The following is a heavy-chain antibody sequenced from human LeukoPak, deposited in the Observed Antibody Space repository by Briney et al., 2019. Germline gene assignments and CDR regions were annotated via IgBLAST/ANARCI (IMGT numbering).Heavy chain of an antibody. V-gene: IGHV3-23*01. D-gene: IGHD4-17*01. CDR2: ISGSGGST. CDR3: AKAQYGDYSFDAFAI. J-gene: IGHJ3*02. CDR1: GFTFSSYA. Sequence: PGGSLRLSCAASGFTFSSYAMSWVPQAPGKGLEWVSAISGSGGSTYYADSVKGRFTISRDNSKNTLYLQMNSLRAEDTAVYYCAKAQYGDYSFDAFAIWGQGTMVTVSS.